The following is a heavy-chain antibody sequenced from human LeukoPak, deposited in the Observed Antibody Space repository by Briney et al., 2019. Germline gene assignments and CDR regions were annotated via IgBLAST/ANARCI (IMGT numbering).Heavy chain of an antibody. CDR2: ISSSSSYT. CDR3: ARATAYSSSWYNY. Sequence: GGSLRLSCAASGFTFSDYYMSWIRQAPGKGLEWVSYISSSSSYTNYADSVTGRFTISRDNAKNSLYLQMNSLRAEDTAVYYCARATAYSSSWYNYWGQGTLVTVSS. CDR1: GFTFSDYY. V-gene: IGHV3-11*06. D-gene: IGHD6-13*01. J-gene: IGHJ4*02.